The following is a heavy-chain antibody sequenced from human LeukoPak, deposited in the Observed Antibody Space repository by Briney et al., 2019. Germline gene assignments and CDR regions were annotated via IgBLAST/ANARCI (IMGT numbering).Heavy chain of an antibody. Sequence: SETLSLTCTVSGGSISSTTYYWGWIRQPPGKGLEWIGSIYYSGNTYYKPSLESRVTISVDTSKKQFSLKLSSVTAADTAVYYCARVRGSSGSYEYYHYMDVWGKGTTVTISS. CDR3: ARVRGSSGSYEYYHYMDV. V-gene: IGHV4-39*01. J-gene: IGHJ6*03. CDR2: IYYSGNT. D-gene: IGHD1-26*01. CDR1: GGSISSTTYY.